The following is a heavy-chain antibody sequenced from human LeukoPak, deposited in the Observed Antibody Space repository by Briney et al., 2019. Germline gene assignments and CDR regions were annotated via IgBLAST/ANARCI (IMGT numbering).Heavy chain of an antibody. CDR3: ARGGVLYYYDSSGYYYKDY. CDR1: GGTFSSYA. J-gene: IGHJ4*02. V-gene: IGHV1-69*04. Sequence: SMKVSCKASGGTFSSYAISWVRQAPGQGLEWMGRIIPILGIANYAQKFQGRVTITADKSTSTAYMELSSLRSEDTAVYYCARGGVLYYYDSSGYYYKDYWGQGTLVTVSS. D-gene: IGHD3-22*01. CDR2: IIPILGIA.